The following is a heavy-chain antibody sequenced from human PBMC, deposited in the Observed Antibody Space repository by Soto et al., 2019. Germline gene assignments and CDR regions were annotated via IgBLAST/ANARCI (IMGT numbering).Heavy chain of an antibody. CDR1: GFTFSSYG. CDR3: AKATIAAAGQNWLDP. D-gene: IGHD6-13*01. J-gene: IGHJ5*02. CDR2: ISYDGSNK. V-gene: IGHV3-30*18. Sequence: GGSLRLSCAASGFTFSSYGMHWVRQAPGKGLEWVAVISYDGSNKYYADSVKGRFTISRDNSKNTLYLQMNSLRAEDTAVYYCAKATIAAAGQNWLDPWGQGTLVTVSS.